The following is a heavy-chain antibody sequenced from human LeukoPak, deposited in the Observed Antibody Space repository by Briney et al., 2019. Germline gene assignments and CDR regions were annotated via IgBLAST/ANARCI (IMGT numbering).Heavy chain of an antibody. CDR1: GFTFSKVW. D-gene: IGHD1-14*01. CDR2: IKSKRDDGTR. CDR3: CGTRGDL. V-gene: IGHV3-15*01. Sequence: GGSLRLSCEASGFTFSKVWMSWVRQAPGKGLKWVGRIKSKRDDGTRDYAPPVRGRFTISRDDSKSTVYLQMESLRSEDTGVYYCCGTRGDLWGQGTLVTVSS. J-gene: IGHJ5*02.